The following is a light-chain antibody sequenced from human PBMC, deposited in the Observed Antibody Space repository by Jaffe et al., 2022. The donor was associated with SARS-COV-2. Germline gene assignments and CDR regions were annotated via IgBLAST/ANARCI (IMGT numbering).Light chain of an antibody. J-gene: IGLJ2*01. V-gene: IGLV1-51*02. CDR1: SSNIGNNY. Sequence: QSVLTQPPSVSAAPGQKVTISCSGSSSNIGNNYVSWYQHLPGTAPKLLIYEDNKRPSGIPDRFSGSKSGTSATLGITGLQTGDEADYYCGTWDSSLSLLVFGGGTKLTVL. CDR3: GTWDSSLSLLV. CDR2: EDN.